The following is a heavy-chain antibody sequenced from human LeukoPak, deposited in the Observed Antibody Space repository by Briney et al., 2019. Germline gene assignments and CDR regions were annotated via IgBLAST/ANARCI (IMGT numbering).Heavy chain of an antibody. CDR3: AKPLTPYYYYMDV. CDR2: ISYDGSNR. CDR1: GFTFSTYG. Sequence: GGSLRLSCAASGFTFSTYGMHWVRQAPGKGLEWVAVISYDGSNRYYADSVKGRFTISRDTSKNTLYLQMNSLRAEDTAVYYCAKPLTPYYYYMDVWGKGTTVTVSS. J-gene: IGHJ6*03. V-gene: IGHV3-30*18.